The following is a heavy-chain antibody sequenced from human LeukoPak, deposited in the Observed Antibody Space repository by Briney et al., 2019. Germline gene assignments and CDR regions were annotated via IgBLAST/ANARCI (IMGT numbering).Heavy chain of an antibody. CDR2: IYSGGST. CDR3: ARLNYYDSSGYYAYYYYYGMDV. D-gene: IGHD3-22*01. Sequence: GGSLRLSCAASGFTVSSNYMSWVRQAPGKGLEWVSVIYSGGSTYYADSVKGRFTISRDNSKNTLYLQMNSLRAEDTAVYYCARLNYYDSSGYYAYYYYYGMDVWGQGTTVTVSS. J-gene: IGHJ6*02. CDR1: GFTVSSNY. V-gene: IGHV3-66*01.